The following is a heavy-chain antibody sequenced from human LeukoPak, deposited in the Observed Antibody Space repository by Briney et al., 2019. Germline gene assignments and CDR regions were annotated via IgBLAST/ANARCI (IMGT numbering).Heavy chain of an antibody. J-gene: IGHJ3*02. D-gene: IGHD3-3*01. CDR1: GGSISSSSYY. Sequence: PSETLSLTCTVSGGSISSSSYYWGWIRQPPGKGLEWIGSIYYSGSTSYNPSLKSRVTISVDTSKNQFSLKLSSVTAADTAVYYCARRGQTYYDFWSGYPSRKNAFDIWGQGTMVTVSS. V-gene: IGHV4-39*01. CDR3: ARRGQTYYDFWSGYPSRKNAFDI. CDR2: IYYSGST.